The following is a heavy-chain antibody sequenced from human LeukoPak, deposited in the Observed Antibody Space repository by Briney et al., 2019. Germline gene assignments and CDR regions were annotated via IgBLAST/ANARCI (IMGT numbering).Heavy chain of an antibody. Sequence: AGGSLRLSCAASGFTFSTYGMHWVRQAPGKGLEWVAFIRYDGSNKYYTDSVKGRFTISRDDSKSTLYLQMNSLRAEDTTVYFCARDSDKYSGSRYYYYYYMDVWGKGTTVTVSS. CDR2: IRYDGSNK. J-gene: IGHJ6*03. CDR3: ARDSDKYSGSRYYYYYYMDV. D-gene: IGHD1-26*01. V-gene: IGHV3-30*02. CDR1: GFTFSTYG.